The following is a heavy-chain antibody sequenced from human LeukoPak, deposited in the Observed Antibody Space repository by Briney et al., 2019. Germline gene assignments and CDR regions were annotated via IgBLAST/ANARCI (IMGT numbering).Heavy chain of an antibody. CDR2: IYSGGST. Sequence: QPGGSLRLSCAASGFTVSSNYMSWVRQAPGKGLEWVSVIYSGGSTYYGDSVKGRFTISRDNSKNTLFLQMNSLRAEDTAVYYCAKASSTYCSGGSCYSDFQHWGQGTLVTVSS. CDR1: GFTVSSNY. V-gene: IGHV3-53*01. J-gene: IGHJ1*01. D-gene: IGHD2-15*01. CDR3: AKASSTYCSGGSCYSDFQH.